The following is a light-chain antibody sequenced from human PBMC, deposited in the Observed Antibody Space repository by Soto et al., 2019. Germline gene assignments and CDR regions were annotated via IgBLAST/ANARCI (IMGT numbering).Light chain of an antibody. CDR3: QQYYTIPVT. V-gene: IGKV4-1*01. J-gene: IGKJ4*01. Sequence: DIVMTQSPDSLAVSLGERATINCRSSQSVLFTPNNKNSLAWYQQKPGKPPQVLIYGASTRESGVPDRFSGSGSGTDFTLTISSLQAEDVALYYCQQYYTIPVTLGGGTKVEIK. CDR2: GAS. CDR1: QSVLFTPNNKNS.